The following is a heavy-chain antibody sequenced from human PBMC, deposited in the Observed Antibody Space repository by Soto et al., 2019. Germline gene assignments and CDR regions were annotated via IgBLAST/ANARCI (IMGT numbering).Heavy chain of an antibody. D-gene: IGHD3-22*01. CDR3: ASGLHDSSGYYPPAFDY. CDR1: GYSFTSYW. Sequence: LKISCKGSGYSFTSYWISWVRQMPGKGLEWMGRIDPSDSYTNYSPSFQGHVTISADKSISTAYLQWSSLKASDTAMYYCASGLHDSSGYYPPAFDYWGQGTLVTVSS. J-gene: IGHJ4*02. CDR2: IDPSDSYT. V-gene: IGHV5-10-1*01.